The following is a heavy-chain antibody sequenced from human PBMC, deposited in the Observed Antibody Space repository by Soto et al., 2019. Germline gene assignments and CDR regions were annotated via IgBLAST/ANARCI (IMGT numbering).Heavy chain of an antibody. V-gene: IGHV1-69*01. CDR1: GGTFSSYA. J-gene: IGHJ3*02. D-gene: IGHD3-22*01. Sequence: QVQLVQSGAEVKKPGSSVKVSCKASGGTFSSYAISWVRQAPGQGLEWMGGIIPIFGTANYAQKFRGRVTITADESTSTAYMELSSLRSEDTAVYYCAREVYYDSSGYYGALDAFDIWGQGTMVTVSS. CDR3: AREVYYDSSGYYGALDAFDI. CDR2: IIPIFGTA.